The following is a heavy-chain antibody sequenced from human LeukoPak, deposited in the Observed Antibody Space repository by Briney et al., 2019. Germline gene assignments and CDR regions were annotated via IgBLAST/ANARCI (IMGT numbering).Heavy chain of an antibody. V-gene: IGHV4-39*01. D-gene: IGHD3-10*01. CDR1: GASMNTTNFY. CDR3: ARQGTMTRGGYWLDP. Sequence: SETLSLTCTVSGASMNTTNFYWGWMRQPPGKGLESIGSNSYAGTTYSNPSLNSRVTISVDTSKNQFSLKLTSVTAADTAVYYCARQGTMTRGGYWLDPWGQGTLVIVSS. CDR2: NSYAGTT. J-gene: IGHJ5*02.